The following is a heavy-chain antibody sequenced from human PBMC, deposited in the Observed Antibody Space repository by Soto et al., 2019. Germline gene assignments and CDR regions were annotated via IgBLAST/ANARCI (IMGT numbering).Heavy chain of an antibody. D-gene: IGHD1-20*01. J-gene: IGHJ6*02. V-gene: IGHV1-18*01. CDR2: ISGYNGNT. CDR3: ARGGDNWNYDYYGMDV. CDR1: GYTFTSYG. Sequence: QVQLMQSGAEVKKPGASVKVSCKASGYTFTSYGISWVRQAPGQGLEWMGWISGYNGNTNYAQKVQGRVTMTTDTDTSTAYMELRSLRSDDTAVYYCARGGDNWNYDYYGMDVWGQGTTVTVSS.